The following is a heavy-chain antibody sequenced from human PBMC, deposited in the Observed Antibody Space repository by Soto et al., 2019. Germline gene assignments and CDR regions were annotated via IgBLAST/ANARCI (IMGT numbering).Heavy chain of an antibody. Sequence: QVQLQESGPGLVKPSQTLSLTCTVSGGSISSGGYYWSWIRQHPGKGLEWIGYIYYSGSTYYNPSLKCRVTISVDTSKNQFSLKLSSVTAADTAVYYCARGREDPNPSPPDYWGQGTLVTVSS. J-gene: IGHJ4*02. CDR2: IYYSGST. V-gene: IGHV4-31*03. CDR3: ARGREDPNPSPPDY. D-gene: IGHD1-26*01. CDR1: GGSISSGGYY.